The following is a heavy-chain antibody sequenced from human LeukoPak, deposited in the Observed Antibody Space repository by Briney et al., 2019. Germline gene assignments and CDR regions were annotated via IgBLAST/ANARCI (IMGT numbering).Heavy chain of an antibody. V-gene: IGHV4-4*07. D-gene: IGHD3-22*01. Sequence: SETLSLTCTVSGGSISSYYWSWIRQPAGKGLEWIGRIYTSESTNYNPSLKSRVTMSVDTSKNQFSLKLSSVTAADTAVYYCARGCYDGSGYYPSTLNFDYWGQGALVTVSS. CDR2: IYTSEST. CDR1: GGSISSYY. J-gene: IGHJ4*02. CDR3: ARGCYDGSGYYPSTLNFDY.